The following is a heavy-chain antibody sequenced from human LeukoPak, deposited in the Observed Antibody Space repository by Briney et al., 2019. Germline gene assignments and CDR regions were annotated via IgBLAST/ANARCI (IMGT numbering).Heavy chain of an antibody. Sequence: ASVKVSCKASGYTFTSYAISWVRQAPGQGLEWMGGIIPIFGTANYAQKFQGRVTITADESTSTAYMELSSLRSEDTAVYYCARLVGEHRPFDYWGQGTLVTVSS. CDR2: IIPIFGTA. V-gene: IGHV1-69*13. J-gene: IGHJ4*02. CDR3: ARLVGEHRPFDY. CDR1: GYTFTSYA. D-gene: IGHD2-21*01.